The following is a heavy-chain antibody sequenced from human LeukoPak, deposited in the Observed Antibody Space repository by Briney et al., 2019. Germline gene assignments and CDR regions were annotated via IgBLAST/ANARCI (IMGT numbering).Heavy chain of an antibody. V-gene: IGHV4-61*02. CDR3: AQTARGELRGGVDAFDI. CDR2: IYTSGST. Sequence: PSQTLSLTCTVSGGSISSGSYYWSWIRQPAGKGLEWISSIYTSGSTNYNPSLKSRATISVARSKNQFSLKLSSVTAADTAVYYCAQTARGELRGGVDAFDIWGQGTMVTVSS. J-gene: IGHJ3*02. CDR1: GGSISSGSYY. D-gene: IGHD1-26*01.